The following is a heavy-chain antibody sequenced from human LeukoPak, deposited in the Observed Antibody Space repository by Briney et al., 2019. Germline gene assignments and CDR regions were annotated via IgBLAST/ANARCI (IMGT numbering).Heavy chain of an antibody. V-gene: IGHV4-34*01. Sequence: SETLSLTCAVYGGSFSGYYWSWIRQSPGKGLEWIGEINHSGSTNYNPSLKSRVTISVDTSKNQFSLKLSSVTAADTAVYYCARHYCSSTSCYTSWWFDPWGQGTLVTVSS. CDR2: INHSGST. J-gene: IGHJ5*02. CDR3: ARHYCSSTSCYTSWWFDP. D-gene: IGHD2-2*02. CDR1: GGSFSGYY.